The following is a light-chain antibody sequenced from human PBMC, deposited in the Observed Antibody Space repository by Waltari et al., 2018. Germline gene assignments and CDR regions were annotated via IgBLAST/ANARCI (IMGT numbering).Light chain of an antibody. CDR2: DVS. Sequence: QSALTQPASVSGSPGQSITISCTGTSSDIGGYNFVSWYQQHPGKAPKLMIYDVSKRPAGFSNRFSGSKSGNTASLTISGLQAEDEADYYCSSYTSSSTWVFGEGTKLTVL. J-gene: IGLJ3*02. V-gene: IGLV2-14*01. CDR3: SSYTSSSTWV. CDR1: SSDIGGYNF.